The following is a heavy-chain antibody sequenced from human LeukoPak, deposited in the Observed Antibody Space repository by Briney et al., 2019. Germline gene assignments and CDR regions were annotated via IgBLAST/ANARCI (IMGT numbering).Heavy chain of an antibody. D-gene: IGHD2-2*01. CDR1: GGSISGSY. CDR3: ARYDSSSAGFDF. CDR2: IYYSGAT. V-gene: IGHV4-59*01. J-gene: IGHJ4*02. Sequence: SETLSLTCTVSGGSISGSYWSWIRQPPGKGLEWIGYIYYSGATYYSPSLKSRITISVDTSQSQLSLKMNSVTAADTAVYFCARYDSSSAGFDFWGQGTLVTVSS.